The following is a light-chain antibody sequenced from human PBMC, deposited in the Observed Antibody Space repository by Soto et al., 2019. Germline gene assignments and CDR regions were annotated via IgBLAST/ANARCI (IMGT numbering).Light chain of an antibody. CDR1: QSISSW. Sequence: DIQMTQSPSTLSASVGDRVTITCRASQSISSWLAWYQQKPGKAPKLLIYDAYSLESGPPSRFSGSGSRTDFTLTISSLQPEDSATYSCQQSYSSPLTFGGGTKVDIK. CDR2: DAY. CDR3: QQSYSSPLT. J-gene: IGKJ4*01. V-gene: IGKV1-5*01.